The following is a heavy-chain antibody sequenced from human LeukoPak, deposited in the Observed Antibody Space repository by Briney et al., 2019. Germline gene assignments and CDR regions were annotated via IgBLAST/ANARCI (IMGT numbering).Heavy chain of an antibody. CDR3: ARDPNAGPTPDAFDL. D-gene: IGHD4-17*01. Sequence: ASVKVSCKASGYSFTDHYIHWVRQASGQGLEWLGWIDPKSGRTAYAQKFQGRVTVTRDTSVTMVYMELTRLTSDDTALYYCARDPNAGPTPDAFDLRGPGTLVTVSS. CDR1: GYSFTDHY. J-gene: IGHJ3*01. CDR2: IDPKSGRT. V-gene: IGHV1-2*02.